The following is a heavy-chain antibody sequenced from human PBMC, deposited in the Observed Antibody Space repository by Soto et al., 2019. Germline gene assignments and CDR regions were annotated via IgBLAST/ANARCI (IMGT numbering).Heavy chain of an antibody. CDR3: ARGEEDSSGLMDAFGI. CDR1: GYTFTGYY. D-gene: IGHD3-22*01. Sequence: ASVKVSCKASGYTFTGYYMHWVRQAPGQGLEWMGWINPNSGGTNYAQKFQGRVTMTRDTSISTAYMELSRLRSDDTAVYYCARGEEDSSGLMDAFGIWGQGTMVTVSS. J-gene: IGHJ3*02. CDR2: INPNSGGT. V-gene: IGHV1-2*02.